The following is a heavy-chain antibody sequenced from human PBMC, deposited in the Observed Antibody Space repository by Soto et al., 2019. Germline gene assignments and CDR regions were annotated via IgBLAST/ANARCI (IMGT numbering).Heavy chain of an antibody. CDR2: IIPIFGTA. V-gene: IGHV1-69*12. J-gene: IGHJ6*02. CDR1: GGTFSTYA. D-gene: IGHD2-15*01. Sequence: QVQLVQSGAEVKKPGSSVKVSCKSSGGTFSTYAISWVRQAPGQGLEWMGGIIPIFGTANYAQKFQGRVTITADESTTTAYMEVSSLRSEDTAVYYCARDEMVVATGSRTWHYYYGMDVWGQGTTVTVSS. CDR3: ARDEMVVATGSRTWHYYYGMDV.